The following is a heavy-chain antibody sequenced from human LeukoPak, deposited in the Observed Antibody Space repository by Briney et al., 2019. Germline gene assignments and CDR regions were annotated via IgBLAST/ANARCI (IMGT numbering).Heavy chain of an antibody. Sequence: GGSLRLSCAASGFSFSSHGMNWVRQAPGKELEWVSSISKSGTYIYYADSVRGRFTISRDNANNSLYLQMNSLRGEDTAMYYCARGSGTPFWGQGTRVTVSS. V-gene: IGHV3-21*01. CDR3: ARGSGTPF. CDR1: GFSFSSHG. J-gene: IGHJ4*02. D-gene: IGHD3-10*01. CDR2: ISKSGTYI.